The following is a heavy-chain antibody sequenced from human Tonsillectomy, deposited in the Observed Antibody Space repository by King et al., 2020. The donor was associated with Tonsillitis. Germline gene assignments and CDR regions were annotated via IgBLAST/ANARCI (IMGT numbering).Heavy chain of an antibody. D-gene: IGHD3-10*01. Sequence: VQLVESGGGVVQPGRSLRLSCAAAGFTFSSYGMHWVRQAPGKGLEWVAVIWYDGSNKDYADSVKGRFTISRDNSKNTLYLQMNSRRAEDTAVYYCARDRWIXMXXGVXDYWGQXXLVTV. CDR3: ARDRWIXMXXGVXDY. CDR2: IWYDGSNK. CDR1: GFTFSSYG. J-gene: IGHJ4*02. V-gene: IGHV3-33*08.